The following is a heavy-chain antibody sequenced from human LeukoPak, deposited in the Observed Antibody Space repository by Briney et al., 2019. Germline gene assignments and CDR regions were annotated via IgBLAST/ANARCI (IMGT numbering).Heavy chain of an antibody. CDR3: ARAARDCSGGACYSRY. J-gene: IGHJ4*02. V-gene: IGHV1-18*01. CDR1: GYSFTNYG. D-gene: IGHD2-15*01. CDR2: ISAYNGNT. Sequence: ASVKVSCKASGYSFTNYGISWVRQAPGHGLEWMGWISAYNGNTNYVQKFQGRVTMTTDTSTSTAYMELRSLTSDDTAVYYCARAARDCSGGACYSRYWGQGTLVTVSS.